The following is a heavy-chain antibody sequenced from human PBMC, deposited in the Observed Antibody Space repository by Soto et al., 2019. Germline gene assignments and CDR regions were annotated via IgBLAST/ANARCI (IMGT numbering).Heavy chain of an antibody. CDR1: GDSISSSGYY. CDR3: ARTADSGAEFFQH. V-gene: IGHV4-31*03. D-gene: IGHD6-25*01. CDR2: IYYSGST. Sequence: QVQLQESGPGLVKPSQTLSLTCTVSGDSISSSGYYWNWIRQHPGKGLEWIGYIYYSGSTHYNPSLKSRVTISVDTSKNQFSLKLTSVTAADTAVFYCARTADSGAEFFQHWGQGTLVTVSS. J-gene: IGHJ1*01.